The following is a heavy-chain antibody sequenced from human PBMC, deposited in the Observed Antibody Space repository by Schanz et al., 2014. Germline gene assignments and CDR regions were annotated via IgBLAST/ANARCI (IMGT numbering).Heavy chain of an antibody. J-gene: IGHJ2*01. CDR3: AKGQGAVINNWYFDL. V-gene: IGHV3-30*18. Sequence: HLVESGGGLIQPGGSLRLSCAASGFPFSSHGMHWVRQAPAKGLEWVAVVGDTGTTKFYADSVKGRLTISRDNSINSLSLQMNSLSADDTAVYYCAKGQGAVINNWYFDLWGRGTLVTVSS. CDR1: GFPFSSHG. D-gene: IGHD2-21*01. CDR2: VGDTGTTK.